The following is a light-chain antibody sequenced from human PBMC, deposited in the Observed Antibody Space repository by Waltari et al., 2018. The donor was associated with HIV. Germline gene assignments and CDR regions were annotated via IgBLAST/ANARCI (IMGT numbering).Light chain of an antibody. CDR3: SSYTSYSRHV. CDR2: DVS. CDR1: SIDISGFSH. V-gene: IGLV2-14*03. J-gene: IGLJ1*01. Sequence: QTALTQPASVSGSPGQSITISCTGPSIDISGFSHVSWFQQHPGNAPKLIIFDVSIRPSGLSNRFSGSKSGITASLTISGLQTEDEADYYCSSYTSYSRHVFGSGTKVTV.